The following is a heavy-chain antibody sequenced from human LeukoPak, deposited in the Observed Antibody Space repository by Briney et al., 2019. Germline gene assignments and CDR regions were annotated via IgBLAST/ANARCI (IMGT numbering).Heavy chain of an antibody. CDR1: AGSISSGSYY. V-gene: IGHV4-61*02. Sequence: SETLSLTCTVSAGSISSGSYYWSWIRQPAGKGLEWIGRIYTSGSTNYNPSLKSRVTISVDTSKNQFSLKLSSVTAADTAVYYCARDLWSGYPDYNWFDPWGQGTLVTVSS. CDR2: IYTSGST. J-gene: IGHJ5*02. D-gene: IGHD3-3*01. CDR3: ARDLWSGYPDYNWFDP.